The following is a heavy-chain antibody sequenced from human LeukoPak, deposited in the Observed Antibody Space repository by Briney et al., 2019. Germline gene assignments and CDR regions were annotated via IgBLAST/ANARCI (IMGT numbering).Heavy chain of an antibody. CDR2: ISSSGSTI. Sequence: PGGSLRLSCAASGFTFSSYEMNWVRQAPGKGLEWVSYISSSGSTIYYADSVKGRFTISRDNAKNSLYLQMNSLRAEDTAVYYCARDPRSEYQLLGYYYMDVWGKGTTVTISS. CDR3: ARDPRSEYQLLGYYYMDV. V-gene: IGHV3-48*03. J-gene: IGHJ6*03. D-gene: IGHD2-2*01. CDR1: GFTFSSYE.